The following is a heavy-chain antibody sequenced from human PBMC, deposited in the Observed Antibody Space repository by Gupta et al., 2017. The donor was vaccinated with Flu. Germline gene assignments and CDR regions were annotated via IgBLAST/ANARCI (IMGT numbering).Heavy chain of an antibody. CDR3: AKHTVTNYFDS. J-gene: IGHJ4*02. CDR2: LSGSAGNT. V-gene: IGHV3-23*01. Sequence: EVKLLESGGGLVQPGGSLRFSCAASGFTFSSYALTWARRAPGKGLEWVSALSGSAGNTSYADSVKGRFTISRDNSKGTLYLQVNSLRAEDTALYYCAKHTVTNYFDSWGQGTLVTVSS. D-gene: IGHD4-17*01. CDR1: GFTFSSYA.